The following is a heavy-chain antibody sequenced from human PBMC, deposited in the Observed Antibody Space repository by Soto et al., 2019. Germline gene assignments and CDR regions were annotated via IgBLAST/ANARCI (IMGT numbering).Heavy chain of an antibody. CDR3: AKTIVGASTDEGTDY. CDR2: ISYDGSNK. Sequence: GGSLRLSCAASGFTFSSYGMHWVRQAPGKGLEWVAVISYDGSNKYYADPVKGRFTISRDNSKNTLYLQMNSLRAEDTAVYYCAKTIVGASTDEGTDYWGQGTLVTVSS. J-gene: IGHJ4*02. V-gene: IGHV3-30*18. D-gene: IGHD1-26*01. CDR1: GFTFSSYG.